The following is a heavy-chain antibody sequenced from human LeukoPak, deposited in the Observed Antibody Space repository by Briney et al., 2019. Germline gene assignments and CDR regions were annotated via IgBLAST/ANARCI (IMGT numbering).Heavy chain of an antibody. V-gene: IGHV4-39*07. CDR2: IYYSGST. J-gene: IGHJ4*02. Sequence: SETLSLTCTVSGGSISSSSYYWGWIRQPPGKGLEWIGSIYYSGSTYYNPSLKSRVTISVDTSKNQFSLKLSSVTAADTAVYYCARDFISGQTDLFDYWGQGTQVTVSS. CDR3: ARDFISGQTDLFDY. CDR1: GGSISSSSYY.